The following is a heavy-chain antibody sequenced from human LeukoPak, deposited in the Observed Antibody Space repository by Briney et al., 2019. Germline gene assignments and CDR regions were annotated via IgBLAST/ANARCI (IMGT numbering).Heavy chain of an antibody. CDR3: ARDRALTGADY. D-gene: IGHD1-14*01. J-gene: IGHJ4*02. V-gene: IGHV4-59*01. CDR2: IYSSGST. CDR1: GGSISSYY. Sequence: SETLSLTCTVSGGSISSYYWSWIRQPPGKGLEWIGYIYSSGSTNYNPSLKSRVTISVDTSKNQFSLTLSSVTAADTAVYYCARDRALTGADYWGQGTLVTVSS.